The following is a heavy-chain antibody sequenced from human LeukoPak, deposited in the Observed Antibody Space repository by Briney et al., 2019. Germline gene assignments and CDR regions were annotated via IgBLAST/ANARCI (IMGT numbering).Heavy chain of an antibody. CDR3: ATRHTGPYYFQH. J-gene: IGHJ1*01. V-gene: IGHV1-18*01. CDR2: ISTDNGNT. Sequence: ASVKVSCKASGYIFTRYAITWVRQAPGQGLEWMGWISTDNGNTDYAQNLQGRVTMTTDTSTNTAYMVLRSLKSDDTAVYYCATRHTGPYYFQHRGQGTLVTVSS. D-gene: IGHD1-14*01. CDR1: GYIFTRYA.